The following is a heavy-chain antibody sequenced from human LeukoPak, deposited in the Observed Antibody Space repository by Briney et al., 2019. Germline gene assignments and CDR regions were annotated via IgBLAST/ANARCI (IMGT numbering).Heavy chain of an antibody. J-gene: IGHJ4*02. Sequence: ASVKVSCKASGYTFTSYGISWVRQAPGQGLGWMGWISAYNGNTNYAQKLQGRVTMTTDTSTSTAYMELRSLRSDDTAVYYCARDPPVTIFGVVTTLPWGQGTLVTVSS. D-gene: IGHD3-3*01. CDR1: GYTFTSYG. CDR2: ISAYNGNT. CDR3: ARDPPVTIFGVVTTLP. V-gene: IGHV1-18*01.